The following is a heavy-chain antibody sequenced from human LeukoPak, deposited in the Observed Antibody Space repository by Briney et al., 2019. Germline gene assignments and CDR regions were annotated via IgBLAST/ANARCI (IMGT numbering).Heavy chain of an antibody. V-gene: IGHV4-34*01. D-gene: IGHD3-3*01. CDR3: ARAGTYYDFWGGYVAEYFQH. CDR2: INHSGST. CDR1: GGSFSGYY. J-gene: IGHJ1*01. Sequence: SETLSLTCAVYGGSFSGYYWSWIRQPPGKGLEWIGEINHSGSTNYNPSLKSRVTISVDTSKNQFSLKVSSVTAADTAVYYCARAGTYYDFWGGYVAEYFQHWGQGTLVTVSS.